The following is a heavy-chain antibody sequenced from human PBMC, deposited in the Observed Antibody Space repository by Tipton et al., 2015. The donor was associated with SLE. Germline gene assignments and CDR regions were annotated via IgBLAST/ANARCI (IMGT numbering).Heavy chain of an antibody. CDR1: GFTLSSHW. CDR2: INPDGSIT. D-gene: IGHD1-26*01. J-gene: IGHJ4*02. CDR3: ARGSPEVGAITKGYFDF. V-gene: IGHV3-74*01. Sequence: SLRLSCAVSGFTLSSHWMHWVRQDSGKGLVWVSRINPDGSITTYADSVKGRFTISRDTAKNTLYLQMNSLRAEDTAVYYCARGSPEVGAITKGYFDFWGQGTLVTVSS.